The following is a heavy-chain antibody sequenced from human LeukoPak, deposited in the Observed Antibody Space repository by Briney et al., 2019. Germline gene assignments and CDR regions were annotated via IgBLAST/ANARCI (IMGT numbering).Heavy chain of an antibody. CDR1: GFTFSNYA. J-gene: IGHJ4*02. V-gene: IGHV3-74*01. D-gene: IGHD2-15*01. Sequence: GGSLRLSCAASGFTFSNYAMNWVRQAPGKGLVWVSRINTDGTATTYADSVRGRFTISRDNTKNTLYLQMNSLRAEDTAVYYCARTFRGGVDYWGQGALVTVSS. CDR3: ARTFRGGVDY. CDR2: INTDGTAT.